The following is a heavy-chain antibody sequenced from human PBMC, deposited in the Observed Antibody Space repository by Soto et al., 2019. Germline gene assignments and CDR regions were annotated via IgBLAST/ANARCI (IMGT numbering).Heavy chain of an antibody. CDR1: GYTFSNYG. CDR2: ISIYSDGT. J-gene: IGHJ5*02. Sequence: QVQLVQSGGEVKRPGASVKVSCKTSGYTFSNYGITWVRQAPGQPLEWLGWISIYSDGTNYAQKFQGRVSMTTDTSTTTAYMELRSRRSDDTAVYYFARVVPGAEAWFGPWGQGTLVTVSS. D-gene: IGHD2-2*01. CDR3: ARVVPGAEAWFGP. V-gene: IGHV1-18*01.